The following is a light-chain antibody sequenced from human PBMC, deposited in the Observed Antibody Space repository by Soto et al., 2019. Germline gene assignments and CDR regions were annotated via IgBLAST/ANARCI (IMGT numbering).Light chain of an antibody. V-gene: IGKV1-5*01. CDR2: DAS. Sequence: DIQMTQSPSTLSASVGDRVTITCRASQSISSWLAWYHQKPGKAPKVLIFDASSLESGVPSNFSGSGSGTEFTLTISSLQPEDFATYYCQQYNSYPWTFGQGTKVDIK. J-gene: IGKJ1*01. CDR1: QSISSW. CDR3: QQYNSYPWT.